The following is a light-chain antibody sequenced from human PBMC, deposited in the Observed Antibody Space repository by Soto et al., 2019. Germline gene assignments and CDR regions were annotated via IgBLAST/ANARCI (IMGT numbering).Light chain of an antibody. J-gene: IGKJ2*02. CDR2: AAS. CDR3: QQYYTYPCT. V-gene: IGKV1-8*01. CDR1: QGVDSF. Sequence: AIRMTQSPSSLSASTGDRVTITCRANQGVDSFLAWYQQKPGKAPNLLIYAASTLQSGVPSRFSGSGSGTDFTLTISCLQSEDFATYYCQQYYTYPCTFGQGTKLEIK.